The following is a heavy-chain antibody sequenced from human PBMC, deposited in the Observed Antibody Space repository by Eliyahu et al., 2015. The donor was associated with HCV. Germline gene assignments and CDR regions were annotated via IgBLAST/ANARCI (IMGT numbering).Heavy chain of an antibody. J-gene: IGHJ6*02. CDR2: ISGSGGST. D-gene: IGHD3-16*01. V-gene: IGHV3-23*01. CDR1: GFTFSXXA. CDR3: AKDGGERRVYYYYYGMDV. Sequence: EVQLLESGGGLVQPGGSLRLSCAASGFTFSXXAMSWVRQAPGKGLGWVSAISGSGGSTYYADSVKGRFTISRDNSKNTLYLQMNSLRAEDTAVYYCAKDGGERRVYYYYYGMDVWGQGTTVTVSS.